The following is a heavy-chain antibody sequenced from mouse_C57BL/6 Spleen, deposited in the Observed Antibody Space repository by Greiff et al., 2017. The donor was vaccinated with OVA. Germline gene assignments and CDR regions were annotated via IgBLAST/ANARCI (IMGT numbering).Heavy chain of an antibody. Sequence: QVQLQQSGAELMKPGASVKLSCKATGYTFTGYWIAWVKQRPGHGLEWIGEILPGSGSTNYNEKFKGKATFTADTSSNTAYMQLSSLTTEDSAIYDCARYVPYGNYLRGFDYWGQGTTLTVSS. V-gene: IGHV1-9*01. J-gene: IGHJ2*01. CDR3: ARYVPYGNYLRGFDY. CDR2: ILPGSGST. D-gene: IGHD2-10*02. CDR1: GYTFTGYW.